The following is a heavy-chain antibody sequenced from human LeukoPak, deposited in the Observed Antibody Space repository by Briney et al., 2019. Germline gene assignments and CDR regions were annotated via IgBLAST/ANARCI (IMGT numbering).Heavy chain of an antibody. J-gene: IGHJ4*02. CDR1: GGSISSGTYY. D-gene: IGHD6-19*01. Sequence: SGTLSLTRTLSGGSISSGTYYWGWIRQPPGKGLEWIGSIYYGGSTYYSPSLKSRVTISVDTPKNQISLKLSSVTAADTAVYYCARHDIPYSGWYPGPLDYWGQGTLVTVSS. V-gene: IGHV4-39*01. CDR3: ARHDIPYSGWYPGPLDY. CDR2: IYYGGST.